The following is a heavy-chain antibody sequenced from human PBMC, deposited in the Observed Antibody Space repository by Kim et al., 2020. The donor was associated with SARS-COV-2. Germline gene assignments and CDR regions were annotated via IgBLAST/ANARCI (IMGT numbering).Heavy chain of an antibody. CDR3: ARDRASGYCSGGSCYEDYYYYYGMDV. J-gene: IGHJ6*02. CDR2: IKQDGSEK. CDR1: GFTFSSYW. D-gene: IGHD2-15*01. Sequence: GGSLRLSCAASGFTFSSYWMSWVRQAPGKGLEWVANIKQDGSEKYYVDSVKGRFTISRDNAKNSLYLQMNSLRAEDTAVYYCARDRASGYCSGGSCYEDYYYYYGMDVWGQGTTVTVSS. V-gene: IGHV3-7*03.